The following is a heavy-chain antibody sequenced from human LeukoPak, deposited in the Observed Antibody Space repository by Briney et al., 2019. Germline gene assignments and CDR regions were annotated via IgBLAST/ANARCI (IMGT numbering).Heavy chain of an antibody. CDR2: IYYSGST. Sequence: PSETLSLTCTVSGGSISSYYWSWIRQPPGKGLEWIGYIYYSGSTNYNPSLKSRVTISVDTSKNQFSLKLSSVTAADTAAYYCARGPGSIGHRPNFWSGYYVYWGQGTLVTVSS. D-gene: IGHD3-3*01. CDR3: ARGPGSIGHRPNFWSGYYVY. J-gene: IGHJ4*02. V-gene: IGHV4-59*12. CDR1: GGSISSYY.